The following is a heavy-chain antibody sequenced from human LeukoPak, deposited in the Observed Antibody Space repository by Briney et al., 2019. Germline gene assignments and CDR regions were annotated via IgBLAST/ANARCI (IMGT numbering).Heavy chain of an antibody. V-gene: IGHV3-30*18. D-gene: IGHD3-22*01. CDR1: GFTFSSYG. J-gene: IGHJ3*02. Sequence: PGRSLRLSCAASGFTFSSYGMHWVRQAPGKGLEWVAVISYDGSNKYYADPVKGRFTISRDNSKNTLYLQMNSLRAEDTAVYYCAKDFRRIVVVSAFDIWGQGTMVTVSS. CDR2: ISYDGSNK. CDR3: AKDFRRIVVVSAFDI.